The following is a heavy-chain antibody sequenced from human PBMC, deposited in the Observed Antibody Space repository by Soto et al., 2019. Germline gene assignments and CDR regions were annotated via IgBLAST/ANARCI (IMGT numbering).Heavy chain of an antibody. V-gene: IGHV3-23*01. CDR1: GFTFSAYA. D-gene: IGHD2-8*01. J-gene: IGHJ4*02. Sequence: PGGSLRLSCAASGFTFSAYAMSWVRQAPGKGLEWVPGISVSGDRTYYADFVRGRFTISRDSSENTLFLQLNSLRAEDTAVYYCAKDRVSTFPLFDYWGQGALVTVSS. CDR3: AKDRVSTFPLFDY. CDR2: ISVSGDRT.